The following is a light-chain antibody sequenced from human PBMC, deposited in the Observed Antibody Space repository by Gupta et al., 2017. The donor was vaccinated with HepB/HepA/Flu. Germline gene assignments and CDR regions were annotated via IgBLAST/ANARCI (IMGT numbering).Light chain of an antibody. CDR3: PSADGSGTSVV. V-gene: IGLV3-25*02. Sequence: SYQLTQPPSVSVSPGQTARITCPGDALPKQYAYWYQQKPGQAPVLLIYTDSERPSGVPERFSGSSSGTSVTLAISGLQSEDEADYYCPSADGSGTSVVFGGGTKLTVL. CDR1: ALPKQY. CDR2: TDS. J-gene: IGLJ2*01.